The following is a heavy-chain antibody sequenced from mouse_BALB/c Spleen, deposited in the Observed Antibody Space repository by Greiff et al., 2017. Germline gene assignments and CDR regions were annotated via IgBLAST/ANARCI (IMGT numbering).Heavy chain of an antibody. J-gene: IGHJ4*01. D-gene: IGHD1-1*01. V-gene: IGHV1S81*02. CDR2: INPSNGRT. CDR3: ARPPVGGRYAMDY. Sequence: QVQLQQPGAELVKPGASVKLSCKASGYTFTSYWMHWVKQRPGQGLEWIGEINPSNGRTNYNEKFKSKATLTVDKSSSTAYMQLSSLTSEDSAVYYCARPPVGGRYAMDYWGQGTSVTVSS. CDR1: GYTFTSYW.